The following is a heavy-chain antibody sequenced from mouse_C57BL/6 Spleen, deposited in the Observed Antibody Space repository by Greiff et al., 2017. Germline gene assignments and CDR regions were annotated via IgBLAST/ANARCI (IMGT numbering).Heavy chain of an antibody. D-gene: IGHD1-1*01. J-gene: IGHJ2*01. CDR2: INPNNGGT. V-gene: IGHV1-22*01. CDR3: ARVDTTVVDPLDY. Sequence: VQLQQSGPELVKPGASVKMSCKASGYTFTDYNMHWVKQSHGKSLEWIGYINPNNGGTSYNQKFKGKATLIVNKSSSTAYMELRSLTSEDSAVYYCARVDTTVVDPLDYWGQGTTLTVSS. CDR1: GYTFTDYN.